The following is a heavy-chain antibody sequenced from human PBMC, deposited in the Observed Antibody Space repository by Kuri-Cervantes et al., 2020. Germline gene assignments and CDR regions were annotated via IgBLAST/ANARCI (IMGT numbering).Heavy chain of an antibody. CDR3: ARGGSGSYVSDDPFDY. D-gene: IGHD1-26*01. Sequence: ASVKVSCKASGYTFTGYYMHWVRQAPGQGLEWMGGINPNSGDAHYAQKFQDRVSMTRDTSISTAYMELSSLRSEDTAVYYCARGGSGSYVSDDPFDYWGQGTLVTVSS. V-gene: IGHV1-2*02. CDR2: INPNSGDA. CDR1: GYTFTGYY. J-gene: IGHJ4*02.